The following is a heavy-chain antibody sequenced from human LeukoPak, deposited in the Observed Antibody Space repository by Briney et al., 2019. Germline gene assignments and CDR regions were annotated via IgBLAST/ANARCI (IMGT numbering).Heavy chain of an antibody. Sequence: GGSLRLSCAASEFSVGSNYMTWVRQAPGKGLEWVANIKHDGSEDYYLDSVKGRFTISRDNAKNSLYLQMNSLRAEDTAVYYCARLAVAGKNDYWGQGALVTVSS. CDR1: EFSVGSNY. J-gene: IGHJ4*02. CDR3: ARLAVAGKNDY. D-gene: IGHD6-19*01. V-gene: IGHV3-7*01. CDR2: IKHDGSED.